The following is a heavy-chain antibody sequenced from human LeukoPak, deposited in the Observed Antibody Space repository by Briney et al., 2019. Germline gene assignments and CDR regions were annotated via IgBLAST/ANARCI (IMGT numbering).Heavy chain of an antibody. J-gene: IGHJ4*02. CDR1: GFTVSSNY. CDR2: IYADGGT. V-gene: IGHV3-66*01. Sequence: PGGSLRLSCAASGFTVSSNYMSWVRQAPGKGLEWVSGIYADGGTYYADSVKGRFTISRDISKNTLYLQMNSLRAEDTAVYYCASAHYGDHTIPGYFDYWGQGTLVTVSS. CDR3: ASAHYGDHTIPGYFDY. D-gene: IGHD4-17*01.